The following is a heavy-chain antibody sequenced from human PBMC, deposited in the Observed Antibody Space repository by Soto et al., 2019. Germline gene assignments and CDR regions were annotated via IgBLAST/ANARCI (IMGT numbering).Heavy chain of an antibody. CDR1: GYSFTSYW. CDR3: ARLEKSSSVPRGAFDI. CDR2: IYPGDSDT. Sequence: GESLKISCKGSGYSFTSYWIGWVRQMPGKGLEWMGIIYPGDSDTRYSPSFQGQVTISADKSISTAYLQWSSLKASDTAMYYCARLEKSSSVPRGAFDIWGQGTMVTV. D-gene: IGHD6-19*01. V-gene: IGHV5-51*01. J-gene: IGHJ3*02.